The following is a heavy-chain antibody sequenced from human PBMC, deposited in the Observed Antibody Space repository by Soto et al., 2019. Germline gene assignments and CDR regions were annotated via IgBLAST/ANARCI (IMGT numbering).Heavy chain of an antibody. CDR2: INPNSGDP. J-gene: IGHJ3*02. CDR3: TREGGGIAAGVAGNDAFDI. D-gene: IGHD6-13*01. CDR1: GYTLSDYY. V-gene: IGHV1-2*02. Sequence: QVQLVQSGAEVKKPGASVTVSCKASGYTLSDYYIQWVRQAPGQGLELMGWINPNSGDPNYAQKFQGRVTITRYTSINTDDMELRWLRSEDTSVYYCTREGGGIAAGVAGNDAFDIWGQGTTVTVSS.